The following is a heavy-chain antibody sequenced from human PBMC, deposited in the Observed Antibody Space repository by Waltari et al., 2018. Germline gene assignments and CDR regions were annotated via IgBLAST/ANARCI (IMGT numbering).Heavy chain of an antibody. CDR3: ARGRWSGYPYIRAPNWFDP. D-gene: IGHD3-3*01. Sequence: QVQLQQWGAGLLKPSETLSLTCAVYGGSFSGYYWSWIRQPPGTGLEWIGEINHSGSTNYNPSLKSRVTISVDTSKNQFSLKLSSVTAADTAVYYCARGRWSGYPYIRAPNWFDPWGQGTLVTVSS. CDR2: INHSGST. J-gene: IGHJ5*02. CDR1: GGSFSGYY. V-gene: IGHV4-34*01.